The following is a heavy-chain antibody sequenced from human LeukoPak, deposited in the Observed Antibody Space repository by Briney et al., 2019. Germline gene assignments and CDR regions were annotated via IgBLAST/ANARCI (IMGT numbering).Heavy chain of an antibody. CDR2: ISAYNGNT. D-gene: IGHD3-22*01. J-gene: IGHJ4*02. CDR1: GYTFTSYG. V-gene: IGHV1-18*01. CDR3: ARETPFDYDSSGYLHPFDY. Sequence: GASVKVSCKASGYTFTSYGISWVRQAPGQGLEWMGWISAYNGNTNYAQKLQGRVTMTTDTSTSTAYMELSSLRSEDTAVYYCARETPFDYDSSGYLHPFDYWGQGTLVTVSS.